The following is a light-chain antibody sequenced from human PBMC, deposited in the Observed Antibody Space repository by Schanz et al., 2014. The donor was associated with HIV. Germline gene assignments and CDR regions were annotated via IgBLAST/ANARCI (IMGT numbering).Light chain of an antibody. Sequence: NFMLTQPHSVSESPGKTVTLSCTRSSGSIASSSVQWFQQPPGSAPTTVIYKDHQRPSGVPDRFSGSIDSSSNSASLTISRLKTEDEADYYCQSYDSNKRWVFGGGTKLTVL. CDR3: QSYDSNKRWV. V-gene: IGLV6-57*04. J-gene: IGLJ3*02. CDR2: KDH. CDR1: SGSIASSS.